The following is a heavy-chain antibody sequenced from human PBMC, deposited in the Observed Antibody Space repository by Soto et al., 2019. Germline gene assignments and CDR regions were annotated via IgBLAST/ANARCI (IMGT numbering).Heavy chain of an antibody. J-gene: IGHJ4*02. V-gene: IGHV4-34*01. Sequence: SETLSLTCAVYGGSFSGYYWSWIRQPPGKGLEWIGEINHSGSTNYNPSLKSRVTISVDTSKNQFSLKLSSVTAADTAVYYCARAKDIVVVVAATRNHYFDYWGQGTLVTVSS. CDR2: INHSGST. CDR3: ARAKDIVVVVAATRNHYFDY. D-gene: IGHD2-15*01. CDR1: GGSFSGYY.